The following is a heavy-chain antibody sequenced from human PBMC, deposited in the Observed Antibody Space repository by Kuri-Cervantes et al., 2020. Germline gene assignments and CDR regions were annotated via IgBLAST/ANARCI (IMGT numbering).Heavy chain of an antibody. J-gene: IGHJ3*02. Sequence: GSLRLSCAVYGGSISSYYWSWIRQPAGKGLEWIGRIYTSGSTNYNPSLKSRVTMSVDASKNQFSLKLSSVTAADTAVYYCARVLRSALGAFDIWGQGTIVTVSS. CDR2: IYTSGST. CDR1: GGSISSYY. D-gene: IGHD5-24*01. CDR3: ARVLRSALGAFDI. V-gene: IGHV4-59*10.